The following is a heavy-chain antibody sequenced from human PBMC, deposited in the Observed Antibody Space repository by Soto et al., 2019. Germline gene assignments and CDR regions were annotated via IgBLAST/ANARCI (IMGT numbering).Heavy chain of an antibody. V-gene: IGHV3-33*06. CDR3: AKDAESSLTGYLVHFDY. J-gene: IGHJ4*02. D-gene: IGHD3-9*01. Sequence: GGSLRLSFAASGFTFSSYGMPWVRQAPGKGLEWVAVIWYDGSNKYYADSVKGRFTISRDNAKNTLYLQMNSLRAEDTAVYYCAKDAESSLTGYLVHFDYWGQGTLVTVSS. CDR2: IWYDGSNK. CDR1: GFTFSSYG.